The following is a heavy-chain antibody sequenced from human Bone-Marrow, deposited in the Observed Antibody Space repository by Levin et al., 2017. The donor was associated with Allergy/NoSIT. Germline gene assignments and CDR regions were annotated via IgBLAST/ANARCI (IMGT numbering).Heavy chain of an antibody. Sequence: GESLKISCKDSGNNFTNYWIGWVRQKPGKVVELMGIISFGDSDTRYGPSFQGQVTISVDKSINTAYLQWRSLKASDTAIYYCARHRTDYNVGDWVFDLWGRGTQVTVSS. V-gene: IGHV5-51*01. J-gene: IGHJ2*01. CDR2: ISFGDSDT. CDR3: ARHRTDYNVGDWVFDL. D-gene: IGHD4-11*01. CDR1: GNNFTNYW.